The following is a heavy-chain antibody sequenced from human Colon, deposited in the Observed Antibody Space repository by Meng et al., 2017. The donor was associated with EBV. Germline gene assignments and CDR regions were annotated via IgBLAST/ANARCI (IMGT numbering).Heavy chain of an antibody. Sequence: QVRLQLSGPGLVKPYTTLSLTCTVSGGSINSGDYYWSWIRQPPGKGLEWIGYIYYTGSTYYNPSLKSRVTISMDTSKNQFSLRLSSVTAADTAVYYCARNYYFDYWGQGTLVTVSS. J-gene: IGHJ4*02. CDR1: GGSINSGDYY. CDR3: ARNYYFDY. V-gene: IGHV4-30-4*01. CDR2: IYYTGST.